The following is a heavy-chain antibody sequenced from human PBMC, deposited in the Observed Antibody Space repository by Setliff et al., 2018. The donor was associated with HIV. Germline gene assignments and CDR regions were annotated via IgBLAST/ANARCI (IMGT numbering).Heavy chain of an antibody. CDR1: GYGFSNYW. J-gene: IGHJ4*02. CDR3: ARQTSRYITLSPPDY. V-gene: IGHV5-51*01. D-gene: IGHD3-9*01. Sequence: GESLKIYCKGSGYGFSNYWLAWVRQTPGKGLEWMGIIYPGDSDTRYSPSFQGQVTFSADKSINTAYLQWGSLKASDTGIYFCARQTSRYITLSPPDYWGQGTLVTVSS. CDR2: IYPGDSDT.